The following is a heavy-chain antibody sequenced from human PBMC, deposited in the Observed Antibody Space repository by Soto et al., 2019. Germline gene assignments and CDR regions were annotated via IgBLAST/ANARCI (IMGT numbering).Heavy chain of an antibody. V-gene: IGHV4-39*01. CDR2: IYHTGNT. J-gene: IGHJ5*01. Sequence: PSETLSLACTVSGGSISNSRYYWAWIRQPPGKGLEWIGSIYHTGNTYYNPSLRSRVTISVDTSKNQFSLKLTSVTAADTAVYYFARDYYDSSDYTTNSFDPWGQGRLVT. CDR3: ARDYYDSSDYTTNSFDP. CDR1: GGSISNSRYY. D-gene: IGHD3-22*01.